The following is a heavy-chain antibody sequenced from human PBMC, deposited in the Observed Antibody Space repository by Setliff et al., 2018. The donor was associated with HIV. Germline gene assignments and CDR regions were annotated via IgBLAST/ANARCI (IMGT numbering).Heavy chain of an antibody. CDR1: GGSFGAYY. V-gene: IGHV4-34*01. CDR2: INRSGNT. CDR3: ARWPPHRSSDYDQEYYFDY. D-gene: IGHD3-22*01. J-gene: IGHJ4*02. Sequence: SETLSLTCAVYGGSFGAYYWTWIRQPPGKGLEWIGEINRSGNTKYNPSLKSRVTISVDPSKNQILLRLSSVTAADTAVYYCARWPPHRSSDYDQEYYFDYWGQGTLVTVSS.